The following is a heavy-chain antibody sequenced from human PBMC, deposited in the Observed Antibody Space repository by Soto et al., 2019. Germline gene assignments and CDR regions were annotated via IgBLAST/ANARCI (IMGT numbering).Heavy chain of an antibody. J-gene: IGHJ4*02. D-gene: IGHD4-17*01. V-gene: IGHV4-59*01. CDR1: GGSISSYY. CDR2: IYYSGST. CDR3: ASYPDYGDYGLFDY. Sequence: SETLSLTCTVSGGSISSYYWSWIRQPPGKGLEWIRYIYYSGSTNYNPSLKSRVTISVDTSKNQFSLKLSSVTAADTAVYYCASYPDYGDYGLFDYWGQGTLVTVS.